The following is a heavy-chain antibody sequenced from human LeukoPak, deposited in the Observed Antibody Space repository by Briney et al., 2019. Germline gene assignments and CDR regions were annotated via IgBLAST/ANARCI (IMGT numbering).Heavy chain of an antibody. CDR1: GFTFPTYH. V-gene: IGHV3-48*01. Sequence: GGSLRLSCAASGFTFPTYHMVWVRQSPGKGLEWLAYINSGSDIIYYADSVKGRFSISRDNAKNSLYLEMISLRAEDTAVYFCARGRGYCSRTTCWYFDYWGQGTLVTVSS. D-gene: IGHD2-2*01. CDR2: INSGSDII. CDR3: ARGRGYCSRTTCWYFDY. J-gene: IGHJ4*02.